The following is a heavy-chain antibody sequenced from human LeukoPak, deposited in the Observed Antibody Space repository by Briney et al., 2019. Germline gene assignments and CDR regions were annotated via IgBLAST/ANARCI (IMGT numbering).Heavy chain of an antibody. D-gene: IGHD3-10*01. J-gene: IGHJ5*02. Sequence: ASVKVSSKASGYTFTSYDINWVRQATGQGLEWMGWMNPNSGNTGYAQKFQGRVTMTRNTSISTAYMELSSLRSEDTAVYYCARGPPTTSGTGFDPWGQGTLVTVSS. CDR2: MNPNSGNT. CDR3: ARGPPTTSGTGFDP. CDR1: GYTFTSYD. V-gene: IGHV1-8*01.